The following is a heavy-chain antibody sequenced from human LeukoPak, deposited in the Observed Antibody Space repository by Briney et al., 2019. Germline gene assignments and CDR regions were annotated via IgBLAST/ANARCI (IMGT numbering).Heavy chain of an antibody. CDR1: EFTFSHHW. V-gene: IGHV3-7*01. J-gene: IGHJ3*02. CDR3: ARDPCDSGDRYYGAFDI. CDR2: IKQDGSET. D-gene: IGHD3-10*01. Sequence: GGSLRLSCAASEFTFSHHWMTWVRQAPGKGLEWVANIKQDGSETHYVGSVKGRFTISRDNAKNSLFLQMNSLRVEDSALYYCARDPCDSGDRYYGAFDIWGQGTMVTVSS.